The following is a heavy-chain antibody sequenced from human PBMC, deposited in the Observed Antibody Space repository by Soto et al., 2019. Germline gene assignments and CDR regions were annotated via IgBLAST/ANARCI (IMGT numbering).Heavy chain of an antibody. D-gene: IGHD1-7*01. CDR2: IIPIFGTA. CDR3: TTDGKLELPYLGYYYGMDV. V-gene: IGHV1-69*13. Sequence: SVKVSCKASGGTFSSYAISWVRQAPGQGLEWMGGIIPIFGTANYAQKFQGRVTITADESTSTAYMELSSLRSEDTAVYYCTTDGKLELPYLGYYYGMDVWGQGTTVTVSS. CDR1: GGTFSSYA. J-gene: IGHJ6*02.